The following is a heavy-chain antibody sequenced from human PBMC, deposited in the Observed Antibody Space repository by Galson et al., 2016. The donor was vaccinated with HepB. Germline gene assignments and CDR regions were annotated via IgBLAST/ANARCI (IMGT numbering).Heavy chain of an antibody. D-gene: IGHD2-21*01. J-gene: IGHJ3*01. CDR3: ARDRGDRGWLEAIDF. CDR1: GYTFTSFG. V-gene: IGHV1-18*01. CDR2: VSPYNRDT. Sequence: SVKVSCKASGYTFTSFGISWVRQAPGQGLEWIGWVSPYNRDTYYVKKFQDRLSMTTDRSTSSAFMELTSLSSDDTAVYYCARDRGDRGWLEAIDFWGQGTMVTVSS.